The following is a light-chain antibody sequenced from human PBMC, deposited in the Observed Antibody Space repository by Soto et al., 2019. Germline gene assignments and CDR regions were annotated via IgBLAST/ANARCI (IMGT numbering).Light chain of an antibody. J-gene: IGLJ1*01. CDR3: SSYTSSSTLDYV. V-gene: IGLV2-14*01. Sequence: QSVLTQPASVYGSPGQSITISCTGTSSDIGGYNYVSWYQHHPGKAPKLMIYEVTNRPSGVSSRFSGSKSGNRASLTISGLLAEDEADYYCSSYTSSSTLDYVFGTGTKVTVL. CDR1: SSDIGGYNY. CDR2: EVT.